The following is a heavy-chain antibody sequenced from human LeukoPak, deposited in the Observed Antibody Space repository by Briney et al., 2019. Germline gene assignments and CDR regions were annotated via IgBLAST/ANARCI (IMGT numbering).Heavy chain of an antibody. V-gene: IGHV3-30*01. Sequence: GGSPRLSCAASGFTFSSYAMHWVRQAPGKGLEWVAVISYDGSNKYYADSVKGRFTISRDNSKNTLYLQMNSLRAEDTAVYYCARDRYYYDSSGYFDYWGQGTLVTVSS. J-gene: IGHJ4*02. CDR1: GFTFSSYA. D-gene: IGHD3-22*01. CDR3: ARDRYYYDSSGYFDY. CDR2: ISYDGSNK.